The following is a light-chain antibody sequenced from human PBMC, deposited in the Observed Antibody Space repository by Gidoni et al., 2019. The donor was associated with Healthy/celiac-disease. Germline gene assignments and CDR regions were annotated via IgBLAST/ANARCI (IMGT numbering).Light chain of an antibody. CDR1: PSISSW. CDR3: QQYNSYSRT. V-gene: IGKV1-5*03. J-gene: IGKJ1*01. CDR2: KAS. Sequence: DLQMNQSPSPLSSSVGDRVTIHCRASPSISSWLAWYQQKPGKAPKLLIYKASSVESGVPSRFSGSGSGTEFTLTISILQPDDFATYYCQQYNSYSRTFGQGTKVEIK.